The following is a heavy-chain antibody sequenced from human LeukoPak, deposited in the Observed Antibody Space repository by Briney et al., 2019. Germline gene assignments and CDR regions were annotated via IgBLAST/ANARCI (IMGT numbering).Heavy chain of an antibody. CDR1: GFSFNNYN. D-gene: IGHD5/OR15-5a*01. CDR3: ARDDWLGYSVSYSYYYYGMDV. J-gene: IGHJ6*02. V-gene: IGHV3-30*04. Sequence: PGTSLRLSCTASGFSFNNYNMHWVRQAPGKGLEWVAVISFDGSSNLYGDSVKGRFTISRDNAENTLHLQMNSLRIEDTAVYYCARDDWLGYSVSYSYYYYGMDVWGQGTTVTVS. CDR2: ISFDGSSN.